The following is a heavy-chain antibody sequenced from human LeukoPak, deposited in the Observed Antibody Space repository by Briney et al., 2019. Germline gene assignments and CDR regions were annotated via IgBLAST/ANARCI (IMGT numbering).Heavy chain of an antibody. Sequence: GALRLSCGASGFTLSRYLVSWVRQASGEGLEGVANIKQDGSEKYYVDSVKGRFTISRDNAKNSLYLQMNSLRAEDTAVYYCARDRSMGGYNNWGQGTLVTVSS. D-gene: IGHD5-18*01. CDR2: IKQDGSEK. CDR1: GFTLSRYL. V-gene: IGHV3-7*01. J-gene: IGHJ4*02. CDR3: ARDRSMGGYNN.